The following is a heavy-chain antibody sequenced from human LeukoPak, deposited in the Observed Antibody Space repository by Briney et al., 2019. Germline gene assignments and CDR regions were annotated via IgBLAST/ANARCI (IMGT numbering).Heavy chain of an antibody. Sequence: ASVKVSCKASGYTFSNYYMHWVRQAPGQGLEWMGIINPSGAGTSYAQNFQGRVTMTRDTSTSTVYMELFSLRSDDTAVYYCARGLNAYLDYWGQGTLVTVSS. J-gene: IGHJ4*02. V-gene: IGHV1-46*01. CDR3: ARGLNAYLDY. CDR1: GYTFSNYY. CDR2: INPSGAGT. D-gene: IGHD4/OR15-4a*01.